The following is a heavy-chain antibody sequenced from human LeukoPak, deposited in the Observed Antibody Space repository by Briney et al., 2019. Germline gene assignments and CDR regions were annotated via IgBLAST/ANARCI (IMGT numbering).Heavy chain of an antibody. CDR3: ASGSGWRQLY. CDR1: GFTVSSNY. V-gene: IGHV3-7*01. CDR2: IKSDGSEK. J-gene: IGHJ4*02. D-gene: IGHD5-24*01. Sequence: GGSLRLSCAASGFTVSSNYMSWVRQAPGKGLEWVANIKSDGSEKYYADSVKGRFTISRDNAKNSLYLQMNSLKAEDTAVYYCASGSGWRQLYWGQGTLVTVSP.